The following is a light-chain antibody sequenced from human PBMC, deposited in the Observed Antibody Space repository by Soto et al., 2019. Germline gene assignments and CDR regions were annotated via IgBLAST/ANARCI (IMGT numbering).Light chain of an antibody. CDR3: QQYNDWPLT. CDR1: QSVATSQ. J-gene: IGKJ4*01. V-gene: IGKV3-15*01. Sequence: EIVLTQSPGTLSLSPGERATLFCRASQSVATSQLAWYQQKPGQAPRLLIYGASSRATGVPARFSGSGSGTEFTLTISSLQSDDFAVYYCQQYNDWPLTFGGGTKVDI. CDR2: GAS.